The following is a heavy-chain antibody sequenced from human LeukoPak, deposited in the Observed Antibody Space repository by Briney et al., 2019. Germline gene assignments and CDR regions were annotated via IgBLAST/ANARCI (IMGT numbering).Heavy chain of an antibody. CDR3: ASRGYCSGGSCYSPPYYYYYMDV. V-gene: IGHV4-39*01. CDR2: IYYSGST. J-gene: IGHJ6*03. CDR1: GGSISSSSYY. Sequence: PSETLSLTCTVSGGSISSSSYYWGWIRQPPGKGLEWIGSIYYSGSTYYNPSLESRVTISVDTSKNQFSLKLSSVTAADTAVYYCASRGYCSGGSCYSPPYYYYYMDVWGKGTTVTVSS. D-gene: IGHD2-15*01.